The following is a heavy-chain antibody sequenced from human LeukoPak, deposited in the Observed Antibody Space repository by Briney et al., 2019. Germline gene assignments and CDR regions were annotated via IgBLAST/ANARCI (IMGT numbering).Heavy chain of an antibody. Sequence: GASVKVSCKVSGYTLTELSMHWVRQAPGKGLEWMGGFDPEDGETIYAQKFQGRVTMTEDTSTDTAYMELSSLISEDTAVYFCAKRGVVIRVILVGFHKEAYYFDSWGQGALVTVSS. CDR3: AKRGVVIRVILVGFHKEAYYFDS. J-gene: IGHJ4*02. CDR2: FDPEDGET. V-gene: IGHV1-24*01. D-gene: IGHD3-22*01. CDR1: GYTLTELS.